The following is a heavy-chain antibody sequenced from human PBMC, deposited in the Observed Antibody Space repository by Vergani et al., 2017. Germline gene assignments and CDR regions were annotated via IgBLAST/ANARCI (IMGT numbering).Heavy chain of an antibody. J-gene: IGHJ6*02. CDR2: INHSGST. Sequence: QVQLQESGPGLVKPSQTLSLTCTVSGGSISSGSYYWSWIRQPPGKGLEWIGEINHSGSTNYNPSLKSRVTISVDTSKNQFSLKLSSVTAADTAVYYCARGRGYSSGWSIYYYYYGMDVWGQGTTVTVSS. D-gene: IGHD6-19*01. CDR1: GGSISSGSYY. CDR3: ARGRGYSSGWSIYYYYYGMDV. V-gene: IGHV4-39*07.